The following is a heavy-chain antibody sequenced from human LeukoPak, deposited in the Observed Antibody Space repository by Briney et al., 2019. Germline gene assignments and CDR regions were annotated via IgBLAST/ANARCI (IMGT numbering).Heavy chain of an antibody. CDR3: ARDSGRSSGSYYRFDP. CDR1: GGSISSTTSY. V-gene: IGHV4-39*07. J-gene: IGHJ5*02. Sequence: YPSETLSLTCTVSGGSISSTTSYWGWIRQPPGKGLEWIGSVYYTGSTYSNPSLKSQVTISVDTSKSQFSLRLSSVTAANTAVYYCARDSGRSSGSYYRFDPWGQGTLVTVSS. D-gene: IGHD3-10*01. CDR2: VYYTGST.